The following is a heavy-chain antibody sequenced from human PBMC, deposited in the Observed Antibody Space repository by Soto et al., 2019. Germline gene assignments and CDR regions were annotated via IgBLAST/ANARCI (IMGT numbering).Heavy chain of an antibody. CDR3: ARFTIFGVRFDP. J-gene: IGHJ5*02. CDR2: IHYSGST. Sequence: PSETLSLTCTVSGDSLNSGTYYWCWIRQPPWKGLEWIGRIHYSGSTDQHPSLKSRVSISVDTSKNQFSLKLSSVTAADTAVYYCARFTIFGVRFDPWGQGXQVTVYS. D-gene: IGHD3-3*01. CDR1: GDSLNSGTYY. V-gene: IGHV4-61*01.